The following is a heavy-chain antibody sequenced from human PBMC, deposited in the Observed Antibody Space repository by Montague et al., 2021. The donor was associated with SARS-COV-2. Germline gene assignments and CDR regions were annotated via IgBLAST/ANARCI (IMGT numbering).Heavy chain of an antibody. J-gene: IGHJ4*02. V-gene: IGHV3-23*01. CDR2: ISGSGGST. D-gene: IGHD3-3*01. Sequence: FRSLSFAASGFTFSSYAMSWVRQAPGKGLEWVSAISGSGGSTYYADSVKGRFTISRDNSKNTLYLQMNSLRAEDTAVYYCAKDPYYDFWSGYYFDYWGQGTLVTVSS. CDR1: GFTFSSYA. CDR3: AKDPYYDFWSGYYFDY.